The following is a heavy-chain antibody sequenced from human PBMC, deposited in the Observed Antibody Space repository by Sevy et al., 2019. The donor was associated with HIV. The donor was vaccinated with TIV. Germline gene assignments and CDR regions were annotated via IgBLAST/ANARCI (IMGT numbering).Heavy chain of an antibody. CDR3: ARDHGHGGWLVDY. CDR1: GGSVSSGSYY. D-gene: IGHD6-19*01. CDR2: MYKSGRT. V-gene: IGHV4-61*01. Sequence: SETLSLTCTVSGGSVSSGSYYWTWIRQPPGKGLEWIGYMYKSGRTNYNPSLKSRVTISVDTSKNQFSLKLSSVTAADTAVYYCARDHGHGGWLVDYWGQGTLVTVSS. J-gene: IGHJ4*02.